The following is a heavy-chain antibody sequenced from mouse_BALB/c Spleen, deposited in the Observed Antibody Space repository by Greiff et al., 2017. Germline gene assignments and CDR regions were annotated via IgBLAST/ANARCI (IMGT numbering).Heavy chain of an antibody. CDR1: GFTFSSFG. Sequence: EVQLVESGGGLVQPGGSRKLSCAASGFTFSSFGMHWVRQAPEKGLEWVAYISSGSSTIYYADTVKGRFTISRDNPKNTLFLQMTSLRSEDTAMYYCARSVPFAYWGQGTLVTVS. J-gene: IGHJ3*01. CDR2: ISSGSSTI. CDR3: ARSVPFAY. V-gene: IGHV5-17*02.